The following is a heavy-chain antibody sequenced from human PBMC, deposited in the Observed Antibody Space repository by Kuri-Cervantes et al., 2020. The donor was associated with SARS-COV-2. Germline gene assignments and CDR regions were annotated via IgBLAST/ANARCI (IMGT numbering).Heavy chain of an antibody. CDR1: GYTFTSYA. Sequence: ASVKVSCKTSGYTFTSYAINWMRQAPGQGLEWMGWINTNTGNPTYGQGFTGRFVFSLDTSVSTAYLEISSLEAKDTAVYYCARADGSGWYYFDYWGQGVLVTVSS. CDR2: INTNTGNP. CDR3: ARADGSGWYYFDY. V-gene: IGHV7-4-1*02. D-gene: IGHD6-19*01. J-gene: IGHJ4*02.